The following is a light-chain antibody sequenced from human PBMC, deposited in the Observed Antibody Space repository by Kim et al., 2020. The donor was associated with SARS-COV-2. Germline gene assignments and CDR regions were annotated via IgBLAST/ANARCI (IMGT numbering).Light chain of an antibody. V-gene: IGLV7-46*01. CDR3: LLSYSGTWV. Sequence: PGGTVTRPCGSSTGPVTNGHYPYWFQQKPGQAPRTLIYDTRNKHSWTPARFAGSLRGDKAALTLSGAQPKDEAEYYCLLSYSGTWVFGGGTQLTVL. CDR1: TGPVTNGHY. J-gene: IGLJ3*02. CDR2: DTR.